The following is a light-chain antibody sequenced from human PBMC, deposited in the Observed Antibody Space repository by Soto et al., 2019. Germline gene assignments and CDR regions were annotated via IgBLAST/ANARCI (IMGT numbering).Light chain of an antibody. CDR1: QGISSY. CDR3: QHYNSYSEA. V-gene: IGKV1-9*01. J-gene: IGKJ1*01. CDR2: LAS. Sequence: IQLTQSPSSLSASVGDRVTITCRASQGISSYLAWYQQKPGKAPKLLIYLASTLQSGVPSSFIGSGSGTDFSLTISSLQPEDVATYYCQHYNSYSEAFGQGTKVELK.